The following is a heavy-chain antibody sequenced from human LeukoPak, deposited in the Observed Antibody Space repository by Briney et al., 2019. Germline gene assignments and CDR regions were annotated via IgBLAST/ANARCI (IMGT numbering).Heavy chain of an antibody. CDR3: AELGIAMIGRV. V-gene: IGHV3-48*03. D-gene: IGHD3-10*02. J-gene: IGHJ6*04. CDR1: GFTFSSYE. CDR2: ISSSGSTI. Sequence: HTGGSLRLSCAASGFTFSSYEMNWVRQAPGKGLEWVSYISSSGSTIYYADSVRGQFTISRDNAKNSLYLQMNSLRAEDTAVYYCAELGIAMIGRVWGKGTTVTISS.